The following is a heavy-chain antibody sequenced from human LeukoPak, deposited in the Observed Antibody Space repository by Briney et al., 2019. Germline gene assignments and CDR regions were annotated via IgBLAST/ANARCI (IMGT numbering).Heavy chain of an antibody. CDR3: ARDETYDYESNGYLDF. CDR2: IRHDGSET. V-gene: IGHV3-7*01. D-gene: IGHD3-22*01. Sequence: QPGGSLRLSCAASGFTFSSYAMHWVRQAPGKGLEWVANIRHDGSETYYVDSLRGRFTISRDNAKNLVYLQMSSLRAEDTAIYYCARDETYDYESNGYLDFWGQGTVVTVSS. CDR1: GFTFSSYA. J-gene: IGHJ4*02.